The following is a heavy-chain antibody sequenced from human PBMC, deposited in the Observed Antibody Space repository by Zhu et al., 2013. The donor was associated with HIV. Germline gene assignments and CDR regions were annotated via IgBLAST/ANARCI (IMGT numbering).Heavy chain of an antibody. J-gene: IGHJ6*02. Sequence: QVQLVQSGAEVKKPGASVKVSCKASGYTFTGYYMHWVRQAPGQGLEWMGWFNPNSGGTNYAQKFQGRVTMTRDTSISTAYMELSRLRSDDTAVYYCARDLTQQWLLHYYYYGMDVWGQGTTVAVSS. V-gene: IGHV1-2*02. CDR1: GYTFTGYY. CDR3: ARDLTQQWLLHYYYYGMDV. D-gene: IGHD6-19*01. CDR2: FNPNSGGT.